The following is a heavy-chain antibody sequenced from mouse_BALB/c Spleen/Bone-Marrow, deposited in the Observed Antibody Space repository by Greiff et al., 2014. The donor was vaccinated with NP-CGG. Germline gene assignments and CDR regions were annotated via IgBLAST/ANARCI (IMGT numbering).Heavy chain of an antibody. CDR2: IWRGGST. V-gene: IGHV2-2*02. D-gene: IGHD2-1*01. CDR3: ARNGNYYFDY. J-gene: IGHJ2*01. CDR1: GFSLTSYG. Sequence: QVQLKQSGPGLVQPSQSLSITCTVSGFSLTSYGVHWVRQSPGKGLEWLGVIWRGGSTDYNAAFISRLSISKDNSKSQVFFKMNILQANDTAIYYCARNGNYYFDYWGQGTTLTVSS.